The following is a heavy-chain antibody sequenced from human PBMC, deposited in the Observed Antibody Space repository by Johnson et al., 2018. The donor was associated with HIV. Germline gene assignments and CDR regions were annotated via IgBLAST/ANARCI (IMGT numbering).Heavy chain of an antibody. CDR1: GFTFSSYG. J-gene: IGHJ3*02. CDR2: ISHDGSNK. D-gene: IGHD2-8*02. Sequence: QVQLVESGGGVVQPGRSLRLSCAASGFTFSSYGMHWVRQAPGKGLEWVAVISHDGSNKYYADSVKGRFTISRDNSKNTLYLQMNSLRAEDTAVYYCAKDPVQGVGLDIWGQGTMVTVSS. V-gene: IGHV3-30*18. CDR3: AKDPVQGVGLDI.